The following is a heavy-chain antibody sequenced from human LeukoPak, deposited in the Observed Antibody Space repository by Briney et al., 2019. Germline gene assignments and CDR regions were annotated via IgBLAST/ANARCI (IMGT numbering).Heavy chain of an antibody. CDR1: GFIFDNYA. D-gene: IGHD6-19*01. CDR2: ISGDGGST. CDR3: ARESETSGWYDY. Sequence: GSLRLSCAAPGFIFDNYAIHWVRQAPGKGLEWVSLISGDGGSTFYADSVRGRFTISRDNTRRSLSLQMSSLRSEDTALYYCARESETSGWYDYWGQGTLVTVSS. J-gene: IGHJ4*02. V-gene: IGHV3-43*02.